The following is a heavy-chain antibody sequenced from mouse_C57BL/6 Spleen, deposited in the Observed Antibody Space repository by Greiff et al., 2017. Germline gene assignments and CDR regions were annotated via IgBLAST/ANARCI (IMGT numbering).Heavy chain of an antibody. CDR1: GYTFTSYW. CDR2: IDPSDSYT. Sequence: VQLQQSGAELVMPGASVKLSCKASGYTFTSYWMHWVKQRPGQGLEWIGEIDPSDSYTNYNQKFKGKSTLTVDKSSSTAYMQLSSLTSEDSAVYYCARLLLRTYYFDYWGQGTTLTVSS. D-gene: IGHD1-1*01. V-gene: IGHV1-69*01. CDR3: ARLLLRTYYFDY. J-gene: IGHJ2*01.